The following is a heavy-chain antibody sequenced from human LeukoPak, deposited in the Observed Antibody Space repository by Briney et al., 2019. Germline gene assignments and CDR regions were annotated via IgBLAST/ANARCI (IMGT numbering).Heavy chain of an antibody. V-gene: IGHV3-30*18. CDR3: AKQGRKVRGVMNYYYGMDV. Sequence: GGSLRLSCAASGFTFSSYGMHWVRQAPGKGLEWVAVISYDGSNKYYADSVKGRFAISRDNSKNTLYLQMNRLRAEDTAVYYCAKQGRKVRGVMNYYYGMDVWGQGTTVTVSS. D-gene: IGHD3-10*01. CDR1: GFTFSSYG. CDR2: ISYDGSNK. J-gene: IGHJ6*02.